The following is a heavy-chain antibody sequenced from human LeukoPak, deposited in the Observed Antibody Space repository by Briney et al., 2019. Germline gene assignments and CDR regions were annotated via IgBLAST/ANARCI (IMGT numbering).Heavy chain of an antibody. D-gene: IGHD2-2*01. CDR3: ARTQCVSTRCSHYFDY. J-gene: IGHJ4*02. CDR2: IKQDGSDK. V-gene: IGHV3-7*05. Sequence: PGGSLRLSCAASGFTFSSYWMSWVRQAPGKGLEWVANIKQDGSDKYYVDSVKGRLTISRDNSKNSLYLQTNSLRAEDTAVYYCARTQCVSTRCSHYFDYWGQGTLVTVSS. CDR1: GFTFSSYW.